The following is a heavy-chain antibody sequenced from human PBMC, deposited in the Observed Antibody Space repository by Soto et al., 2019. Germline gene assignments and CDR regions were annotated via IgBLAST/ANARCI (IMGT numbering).Heavy chain of an antibody. D-gene: IGHD1-26*01. CDR3: AREIGSGTLDY. CDR1: GYSFTDYK. V-gene: IGHV1-8*02. CDR2: INPNSGHT. Sequence: ASVKVSCKTSGYSFTDYKLHWVRQAPGQGLEWMGWINPNSGHTGPAQRFQGRLTMTRNTSISTVYMELSSLKSDDTAVYYCAREIGSGTLDYWGQGTQVTVPQ. J-gene: IGHJ4*02.